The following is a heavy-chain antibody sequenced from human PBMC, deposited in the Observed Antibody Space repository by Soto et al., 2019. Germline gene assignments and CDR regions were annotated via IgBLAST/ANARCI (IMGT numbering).Heavy chain of an antibody. V-gene: IGHV4-39*01. Sequence: QLQLQESGPGLVKPSETLSLTCTVSGDSISSSFYHWGWVRQPPGKGLEWIGSVYYSGATYYNPPXXGRAPISVDTPXTXLXXTLNAVTAADTAVDYCARHEDMNRPLNYYYCGVDVWGQGTTVIVSS. CDR3: ARHEDMNRPLNYYYCGVDV. J-gene: IGHJ6*02. CDR2: VYYSGAT. CDR1: GDSISSSFYH.